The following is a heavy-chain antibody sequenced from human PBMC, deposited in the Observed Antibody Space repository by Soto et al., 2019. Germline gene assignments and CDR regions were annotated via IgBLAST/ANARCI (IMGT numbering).Heavy chain of an antibody. V-gene: IGHV1-69*12. CDR1: GGTFSSYA. J-gene: IGHJ5*02. CDR3: AGDRGPSSCYYPDGFDP. CDR2: IIPIFDTA. D-gene: IGHD3-22*01. Sequence: QVQLVQSGAEVKKPGSSVKVSCKASGGTFSSYAITWVRQAPGQGLEWMGEIIPIFDTANYAQKFQGRVTITADESTSIAYMELSSLRSEDTAVYYCAGDRGPSSCYYPDGFDPWGQGALVTVSS.